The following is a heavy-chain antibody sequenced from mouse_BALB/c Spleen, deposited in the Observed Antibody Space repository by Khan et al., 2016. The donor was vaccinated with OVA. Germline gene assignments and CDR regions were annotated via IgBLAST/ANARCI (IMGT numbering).Heavy chain of an antibody. CDR1: GYTFSSYW. D-gene: IGHD1-1*01. CDR2: ILPGSGST. J-gene: IGHJ1*01. V-gene: IGHV1-9*01. Sequence: QVQLQQSGAELMKPGASVKISCKATGYTFSSYWIEWVKQRPGHGLEWIGEILPGSGSTNYNEKFKGKATFTADTSSNTAYMQLSSLTSEDSAVXYCARSGDGSSYWYFDVWGAGTTVTVSS. CDR3: ARSGDGSSYWYFDV.